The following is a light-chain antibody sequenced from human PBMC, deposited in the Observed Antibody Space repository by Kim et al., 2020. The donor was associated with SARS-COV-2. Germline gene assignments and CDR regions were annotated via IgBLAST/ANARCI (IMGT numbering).Light chain of an antibody. V-gene: IGLV3-19*01. CDR1: SLRSYY. CDR3: NSRDSSGKDVV. J-gene: IGLJ2*01. Sequence: SSELTQDPAVSVALGQTVRITCQGDSLRSYYASWYQQKPGQAPVLVIYGKNNRPSGIPDRFSGSSSGNTASLTITGAQAKDEADYYCNSRDSSGKDVVFG. CDR2: GKN.